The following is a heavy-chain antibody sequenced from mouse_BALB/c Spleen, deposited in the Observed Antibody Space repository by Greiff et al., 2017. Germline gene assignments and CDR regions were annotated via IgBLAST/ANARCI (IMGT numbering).Heavy chain of an antibody. D-gene: IGHD1-1*01. Sequence: VQLQQSGPELVKPGASVRISCKASGYTFTSYYIHWVKQRPGQGLEWIGWIYPGNVNTKYNEKFKGKATLTADKSSSTAYMQLSSLTSEDSAVYFCARELRGAMDYWGQGTSVTVSS. J-gene: IGHJ4*01. CDR1: GYTFTSYY. V-gene: IGHV1S56*01. CDR3: ARELRGAMDY. CDR2: IYPGNVNT.